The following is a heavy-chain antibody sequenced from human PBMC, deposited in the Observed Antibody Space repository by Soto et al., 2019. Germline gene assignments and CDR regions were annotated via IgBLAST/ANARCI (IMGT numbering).Heavy chain of an antibody. CDR1: GFTFSSYA. Sequence: QVQLVESGGGVVQPGRSLRLSCAASGFTFSSYAMHWVRQAPGKGLEWVAVISYDGSNKYYADSVKGRFTISRDNSNNTLYLQMNSLRAEDTAVYYCAREGQYYYGPAGHFDYWGQGTLVTVSS. CDR2: ISYDGSNK. CDR3: AREGQYYYGPAGHFDY. J-gene: IGHJ4*02. D-gene: IGHD3-10*01. V-gene: IGHV3-30-3*01.